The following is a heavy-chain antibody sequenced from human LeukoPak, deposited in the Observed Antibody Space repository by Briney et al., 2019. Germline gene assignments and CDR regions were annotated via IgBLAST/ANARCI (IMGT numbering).Heavy chain of an antibody. J-gene: IGHJ4*02. V-gene: IGHV3-23*01. Sequence: PGGALRLSCAASGFTFSSYAMSWVRQAPGKGLEWVSAISGSGGSTYYADSVKGRFTISRDNSKNTLYLQMNSLRAEDTAVYYCARDRRGSSSWYWQLTTQPSTNYYFDYWGQGTLVTVSS. CDR2: ISGSGGST. CDR1: GFTFSSYA. D-gene: IGHD6-13*01. CDR3: ARDRRGSSSWYWQLTTQPSTNYYFDY.